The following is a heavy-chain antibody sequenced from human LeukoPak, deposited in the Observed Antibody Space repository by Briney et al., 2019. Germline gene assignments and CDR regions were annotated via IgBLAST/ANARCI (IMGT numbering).Heavy chain of an antibody. D-gene: IGHD1-26*01. CDR2: ISSSSSTI. CDR3: AKDRSGNYYAENFQH. CDR1: GFTFSSYS. Sequence: GGSLRLSCAASGFTFSSYSMNWVRQAPGKGLEWVSYISSSSSTIYYADSVKGRFTISRDNSKNTLYLQMSSLRAEDTGVYFCAKDRSGNYYAENFQHWGQGTLVTVSS. J-gene: IGHJ1*01. V-gene: IGHV3-48*01.